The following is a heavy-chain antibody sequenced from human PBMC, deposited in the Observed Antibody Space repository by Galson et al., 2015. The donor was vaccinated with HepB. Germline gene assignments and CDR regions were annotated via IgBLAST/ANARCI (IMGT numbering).Heavy chain of an antibody. Sequence: SVKVSCKASGGTFSSYAISWVRQAPGQGLEWMGGIIPILGTANYAQKFQGRVTITADGSTRTAYMDLNSLTSDDTAVYYCARGAFSDTSGHYYAYWGQGTLVTVSS. V-gene: IGHV1-69*13. J-gene: IGHJ4*02. CDR3: ARGAFSDTSGHYYAY. D-gene: IGHD3-22*01. CDR2: IIPILGTA. CDR1: GGTFSSYA.